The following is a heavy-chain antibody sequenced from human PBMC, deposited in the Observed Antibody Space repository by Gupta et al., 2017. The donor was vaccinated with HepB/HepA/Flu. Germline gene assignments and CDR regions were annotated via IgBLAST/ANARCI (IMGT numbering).Heavy chain of an antibody. V-gene: IGHV4-39*01. J-gene: IGHJ2*01. CDR1: AGSISSRSYY. Sequence: QVQLQESGAGLVKPSETLSLTCTVSAGSISSRSYYWGWIRQPPGKGLEWLGNIYYSGSTYDNPSLKSRVTLFVDTSKNQFSLRLSSVTAADTAVYYCARRLTPTWYFDLWGRGTRVTVSS. CDR2: IYYSGST. CDR3: ARRLTPTWYFDL.